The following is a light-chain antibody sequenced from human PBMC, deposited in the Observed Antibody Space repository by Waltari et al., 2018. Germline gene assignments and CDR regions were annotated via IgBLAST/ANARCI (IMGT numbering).Light chain of an antibody. V-gene: IGLV7-46*01. CDR2: DTS. Sequence: QAVVTQEPSLTVSPGGTVTLTCGSSTGAVTSGHYPYWSQQKPGQAPRTLIYDTSNKLSWTPARFSGALLGGKAALTLSGAQPEDEAEYYCLLSYSGARPWVFGGGTKLTVL. J-gene: IGLJ3*02. CDR1: TGAVTSGHY. CDR3: LLSYSGARPWV.